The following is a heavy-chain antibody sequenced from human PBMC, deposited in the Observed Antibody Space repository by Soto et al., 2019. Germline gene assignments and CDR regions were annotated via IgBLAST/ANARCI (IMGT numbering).Heavy chain of an antibody. Sequence: ASVKVSCKASGYTFTSYYMHWVRQAPGQGLEWMGIINPSGGSTSYAQKFQGRVTMTRDTSTSTVYMELSSLRSEDTAVYYCARVPQGIVGAKDAFDIWGQGTMVTVSS. V-gene: IGHV1-46*01. CDR2: INPSGGST. CDR1: GYTFTSYY. J-gene: IGHJ3*02. D-gene: IGHD1-26*01. CDR3: ARVPQGIVGAKDAFDI.